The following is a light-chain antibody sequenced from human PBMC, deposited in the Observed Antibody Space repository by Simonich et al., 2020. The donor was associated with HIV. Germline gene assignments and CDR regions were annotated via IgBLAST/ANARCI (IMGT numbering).Light chain of an antibody. CDR2: DFS. Sequence: QSALTHPASVSGSPEQSITISCTGTSSDVGGYNYVSWYQKHPGKAPKLMIYDFSKRPSGVSNRFSGSKSCNTASLTISGLQAEDEADYYCSSYRSSSTWVFGGGTKLTVL. V-gene: IGLV2-14*01. CDR1: SSDVGGYNY. J-gene: IGLJ3*02. CDR3: SSYRSSSTWV.